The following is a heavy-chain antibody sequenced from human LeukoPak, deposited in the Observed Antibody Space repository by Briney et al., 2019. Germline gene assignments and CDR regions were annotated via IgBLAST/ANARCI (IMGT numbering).Heavy chain of an antibody. D-gene: IGHD6-19*01. CDR1: GFTVSNNY. V-gene: IGHV3-66*01. CDR3: ARGGAGGWSEGRFDD. J-gene: IGHJ4*02. CDR2: IYSGGTT. Sequence: GGSLRLSCAVSGFTVSNNYMSWVRQTPGTGLEWVSVIYSGGTTYYADSVKDRFTISRDNSKNTLYLQMNNLRAEDTAVYYCARGGAGGWSEGRFDDWGQGTLVTVSS.